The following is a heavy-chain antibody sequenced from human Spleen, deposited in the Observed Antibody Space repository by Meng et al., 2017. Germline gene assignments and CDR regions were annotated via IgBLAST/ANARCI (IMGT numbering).Heavy chain of an antibody. CDR2: INHSGST. V-gene: IGHV4-34*01. D-gene: IGHD2-15*01. CDR1: GGSFSGYY. CDR3: ARFSVVVVASTGSYFDY. Sequence: QVQLQQSGAGLLKPPAPLSLSCAAYGGSFSGYYWSWIRQPPGKGLEWIGEINHSGSTTYNPSLKRRVTISVDTSKNQFSLKLSSVTAADTAVYYCARFSVVVVASTGSYFDYWGQGTLVTVSS. J-gene: IGHJ4*02.